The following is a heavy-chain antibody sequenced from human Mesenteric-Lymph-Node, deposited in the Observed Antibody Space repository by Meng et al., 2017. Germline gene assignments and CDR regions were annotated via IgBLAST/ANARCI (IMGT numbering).Heavy chain of an antibody. CDR1: GFTFSSYA. V-gene: IGHV3-33*08. J-gene: IGHJ6*02. CDR3: ARDFRYYYGSGSYYYYGMDV. Sequence: GESLKISCAASGFTFSSYAMHWVRQAPGKGLEWVAVIWYDGSNKYYADSVKGRFTISRDNSKNTLYLQMNSLRAEDTAVYYCARDFRYYYGSGSYYYYGMDVWGQGTTVTVSS. CDR2: IWYDGSNK. D-gene: IGHD3-10*01.